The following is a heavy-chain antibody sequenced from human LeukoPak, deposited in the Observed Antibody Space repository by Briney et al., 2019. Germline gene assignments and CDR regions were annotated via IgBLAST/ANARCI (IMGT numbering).Heavy chain of an antibody. CDR1: GGSISSHY. CDR2: IYYSGST. V-gene: IGHV4-59*11. J-gene: IGHJ5*02. CDR3: ARETSNWFVP. Sequence: SETLSLTCTVSGGSISSHYWSWIRQPPGKGLEWIGYIYYSGSTNYNPSLKSRVTISVDTSKNHFSLKLSSVTAADTAVYDCARETSNWFVPGGQGTLVSVSS.